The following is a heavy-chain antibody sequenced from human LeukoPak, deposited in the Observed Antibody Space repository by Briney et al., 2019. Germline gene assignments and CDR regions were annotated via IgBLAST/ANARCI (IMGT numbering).Heavy chain of an antibody. CDR2: MNPNSGNT. Sequence: ASVKVSCKASGYTFISYDINWVRQATGQGLEWMGWMNPNSGNTGYAQKFQGRVTMIRNTSISTAYMELSSLRSEDTAVYYCARGTADAAMVNNYWGQGTLVTVSS. D-gene: IGHD5-18*01. CDR1: GYTFISYD. CDR3: ARGTADAAMVNNY. J-gene: IGHJ4*02. V-gene: IGHV1-8*01.